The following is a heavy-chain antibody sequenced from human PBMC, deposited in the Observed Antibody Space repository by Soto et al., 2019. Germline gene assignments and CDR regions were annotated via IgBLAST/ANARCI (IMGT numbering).Heavy chain of an antibody. CDR2: ISSDGSDK. J-gene: IGHJ6*02. CDR3: ARDRQYGAGFIDV. D-gene: IGHD3-10*01. Sequence: QVQLVESGGGVVQPGRSLRLSCAASGFTFSSYAMHWVRQAPGKGLEWVAVISSDGSDKYYADSVKGRFAISRDNSKNRLYVQLIRMRAEVTALYYCARDRQYGAGFIDVWGQGTTVTVSS. V-gene: IGHV3-30*09. CDR1: GFTFSSYA.